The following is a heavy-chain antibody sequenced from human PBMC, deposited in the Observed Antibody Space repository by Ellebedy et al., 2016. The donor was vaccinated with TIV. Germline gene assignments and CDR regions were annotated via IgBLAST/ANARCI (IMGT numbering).Heavy chain of an antibody. CDR3: ARVGGSYFKLDAFDI. CDR1: GYTFTSYG. Sequence: AASVKVSCKASGYTFTSYGISWVRQAPGQGLEWMEWISAYNGNTNYAQKLQGRVTMTTDTSTSTAYMELRSLRSDDTAVYYCARVGGSYFKLDAFDIWGQGTMVTVSS. V-gene: IGHV1-18*01. CDR2: ISAYNGNT. D-gene: IGHD1-26*01. J-gene: IGHJ3*02.